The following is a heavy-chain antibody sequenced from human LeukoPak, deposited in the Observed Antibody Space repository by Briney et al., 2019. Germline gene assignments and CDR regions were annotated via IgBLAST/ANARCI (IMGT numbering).Heavy chain of an antibody. CDR2: IYYSGST. D-gene: IGHD1-26*01. Sequence: SETLSLTCTVSGGSISSSSYYWGWICQPPGKGLEWIGNIYYSGSTNSLPSLKSRVTISADTSKNQFSLKLSSVTAADTAVYYCARSQNTGIVGAWYSWGQGTLVTVSS. V-gene: IGHV4-39*01. CDR1: GGSISSSSYY. J-gene: IGHJ4*02. CDR3: ARSQNTGIVGAWYS.